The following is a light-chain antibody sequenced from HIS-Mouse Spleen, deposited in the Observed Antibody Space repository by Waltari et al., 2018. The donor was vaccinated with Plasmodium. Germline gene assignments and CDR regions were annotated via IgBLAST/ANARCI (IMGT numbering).Light chain of an antibody. CDR2: EDS. J-gene: IGLJ3*02. CDR1: ALTTQY. CDR3: YSTDSSGNHRV. V-gene: IGLV3-10*01. Sequence: SYELTQPPPASVSPGQTATITCTGDALTTQYAYWYQQKSGQDPVLVIYEDSKRPSGIPERFSGSSSGTMATLTISGAQVEDEADYYCYSTDSSGNHRVFGGGTKLTVL.